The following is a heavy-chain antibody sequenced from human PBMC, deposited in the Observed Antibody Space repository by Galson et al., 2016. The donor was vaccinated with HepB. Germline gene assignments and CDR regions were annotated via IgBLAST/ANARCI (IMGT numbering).Heavy chain of an antibody. CDR3: AGPPDSVGNTDY. D-gene: IGHD1-26*01. Sequence: QSGAEVKKPGESLKISCKGSGYRFTTYWIGWVRQMPGKGLEWMGIIYPGDSETNYSPSFQGQVTISVDKSISTVYLQWSSLKASDTAMYYCAGPPDSVGNTDYWGQGTLVTVSS. V-gene: IGHV5-51*01. CDR2: IYPGDSET. CDR1: GYRFTTYW. J-gene: IGHJ4*02.